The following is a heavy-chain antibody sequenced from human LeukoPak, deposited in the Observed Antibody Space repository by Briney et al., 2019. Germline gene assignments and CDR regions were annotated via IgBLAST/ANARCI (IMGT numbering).Heavy chain of an antibody. J-gene: IGHJ3*02. CDR3: ARDRMGYCSGGSCSSDAFDI. CDR1: GYTFTGYY. Sequence: AASVKVSCKASGYTFTGYYMHWVGQAPGQGLEWMGWINPNSGGTNYAQKFQGRVTMTRDTSISTAYMELSRLRSDDTAVYYCARDRMGYCSGGSCSSDAFDIWGQGTMVTVSS. V-gene: IGHV1-2*02. D-gene: IGHD2-15*01. CDR2: INPNSGGT.